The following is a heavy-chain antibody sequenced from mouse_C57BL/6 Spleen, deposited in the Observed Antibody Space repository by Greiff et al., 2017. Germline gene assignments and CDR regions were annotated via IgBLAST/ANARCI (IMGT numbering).Heavy chain of an antibody. Sequence: EVKLVESGGGLVQPGGSLSLSCAASGFTFTDYYMSWVRQPPGKALEWLGFIRNKANGYTTEYSASVKGRFTISRDNSQSILYLQMNALRAEDSATDYCARYNLAWFAYWGQGTLVTVSA. CDR3: ARYNLAWFAY. J-gene: IGHJ3*01. CDR2: IRNKANGYTT. V-gene: IGHV7-3*01. CDR1: GFTFTDYY.